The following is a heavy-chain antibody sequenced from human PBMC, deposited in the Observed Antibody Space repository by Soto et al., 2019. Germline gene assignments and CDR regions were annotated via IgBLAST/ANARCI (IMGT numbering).Heavy chain of an antibody. D-gene: IGHD2-8*01. Sequence: YGLTCVRPAQGNLLEWVAYVGRDDRIRYDADSVKGRFTGTRDNAKKSLWLQMNSLRAEDTAVYCCVRDGYCTYGLCDQIFFDYWGQGTMVTGYS. V-gene: IGHV3-48*01. CDR3: VRDGYCTYGLCDQIFFDY. CDR2: VGRDDRIR. CDR1: YG. J-gene: IGHJ4*02.